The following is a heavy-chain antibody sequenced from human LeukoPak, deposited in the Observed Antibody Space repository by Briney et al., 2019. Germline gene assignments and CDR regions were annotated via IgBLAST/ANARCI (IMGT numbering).Heavy chain of an antibody. V-gene: IGHV3-23*01. CDR3: AKDQSIEKWLSFHY. D-gene: IGHD3-22*01. J-gene: IGHJ4*02. CDR2: IRGSGVYT. Sequence: PGGSLRLSCGASGFIFSKYAMSWVRQAPGKGLEWVSAIRGSGVYTYYADSVKGRFTISRDNSKNMIYLQMNSLRVGDTAVYYCAKDQSIEKWLSFHYWGQGTLVTVSS. CDR1: GFIFSKYA.